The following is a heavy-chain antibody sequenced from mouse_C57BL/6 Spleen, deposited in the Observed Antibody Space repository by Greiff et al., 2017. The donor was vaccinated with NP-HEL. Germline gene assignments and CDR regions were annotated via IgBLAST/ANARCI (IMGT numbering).Heavy chain of an antibody. J-gene: IGHJ2*01. CDR2: FYPGSGSI. V-gene: IGHV1-62-2*01. CDR3: ARHEDNYGSSYGYFDY. Sequence: QVQLKQSGAELVKPGASVKLSCKASGYTFTEFTIHWVKQRAGQGLEWIGWFYPGSGSIKYNEKFKDKATLTADKSSSTDYMELSRLTSEDSAVYFCARHEDNYGSSYGYFDYWGQGTTLTVSS. D-gene: IGHD1-1*01. CDR1: GYTFTEFT.